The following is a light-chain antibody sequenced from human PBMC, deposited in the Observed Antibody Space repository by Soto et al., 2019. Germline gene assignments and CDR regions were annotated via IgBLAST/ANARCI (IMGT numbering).Light chain of an antibody. CDR1: SSDVGGYNY. Sequence: QSVLTQPASVSGSPGQSITISCTGTSSDVGGYNYVSWYQQHPGKAPKLMISDVSNRPSGVSSLFSGSNSGNTASLNISGLQGEDYADYYWSSYTGSSNWGFGGGGNVAVL. J-gene: IGLJ3*02. CDR3: SSYTGSSNWG. V-gene: IGLV2-14*01. CDR2: DVS.